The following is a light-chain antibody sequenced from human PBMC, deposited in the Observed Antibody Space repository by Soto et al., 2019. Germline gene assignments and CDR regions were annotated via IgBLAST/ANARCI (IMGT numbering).Light chain of an antibody. CDR2: GAS. CDR1: QSVSSN. CDR3: QQYNNWPLYT. V-gene: IGKV3-15*01. J-gene: IGKJ2*01. Sequence: EIVMTQSPATLSVSPGERATLSCRASQSVSSNLAWSQQKPGQAPRLLIYGASTRATGIPARFSGSGSGTVFTLTISSLQSEDFAVYYCQQYNNWPLYTFGQGTKLEIK.